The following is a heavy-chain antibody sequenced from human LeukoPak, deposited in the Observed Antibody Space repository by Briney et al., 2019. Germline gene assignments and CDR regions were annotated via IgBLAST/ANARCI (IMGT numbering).Heavy chain of an antibody. V-gene: IGHV1-69*13. Sequence: ASVKVSCKASGGTFSSYAISWVRQAPGQGLEWMGGIIPIFGTANYAQKFQGRVTITADESTSTAYMELSSLRSGDTAVYYCARGALYDFWSGYLNWFDPWGQGTLVTVSS. J-gene: IGHJ5*02. D-gene: IGHD3-3*01. CDR3: ARGALYDFWSGYLNWFDP. CDR2: IIPIFGTA. CDR1: GGTFSSYA.